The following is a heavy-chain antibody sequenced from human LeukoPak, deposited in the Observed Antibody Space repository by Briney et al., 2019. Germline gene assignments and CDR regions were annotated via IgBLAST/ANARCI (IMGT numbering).Heavy chain of an antibody. J-gene: IGHJ4*02. Sequence: PGGSLRLSCAASGFTFSSNAMHWVRQAPGKGLEWVSAIGGSGGSTYYADSVKGRFTISRDNSKNTLYLQMDSLRGEDTAVYYCAKDFRIGYSAHFDYWGQGALVTVSS. CDR2: IGGSGGST. D-gene: IGHD2-21*01. CDR1: GFTFSSNA. V-gene: IGHV3-23*01. CDR3: AKDFRIGYSAHFDY.